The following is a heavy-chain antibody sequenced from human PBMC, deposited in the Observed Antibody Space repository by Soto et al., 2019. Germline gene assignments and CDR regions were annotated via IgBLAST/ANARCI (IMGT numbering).Heavy chain of an antibody. D-gene: IGHD6-19*01. CDR1: GFTFSSYA. CDR2: IIGSGAST. CDR3: AKGKGLTVSSSNY. Sequence: EVQLLESGGGLVQPGGSLRLSCAASGFTFSSYAMSWVRQAPGMGLEWVSGIIGSGASTYYVDSVKGRFTISSDNSKNTLCRQMNSLRAEDTAVYYCAKGKGLTVSSSNYWGQGTLVTVSS. J-gene: IGHJ4*02. V-gene: IGHV3-23*01.